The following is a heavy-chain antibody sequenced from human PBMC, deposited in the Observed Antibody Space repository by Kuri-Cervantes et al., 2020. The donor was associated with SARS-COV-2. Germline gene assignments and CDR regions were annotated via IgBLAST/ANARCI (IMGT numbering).Heavy chain of an antibody. V-gene: IGHV3-20*01. CDR1: GFTFDDYG. Sequence: GGSLRLSCAASGFTFDDYGMSWVRQAPGKGLEWVSGINWNGGSTGYADSVKGRFTISRDNAKNSLYLQMSSLRAEDTALYHCATNDSGVSYMDGWGKGTTVTVSS. D-gene: IGHD4-17*01. J-gene: IGHJ6*03. CDR2: INWNGGST. CDR3: ATNDSGVSYMDG.